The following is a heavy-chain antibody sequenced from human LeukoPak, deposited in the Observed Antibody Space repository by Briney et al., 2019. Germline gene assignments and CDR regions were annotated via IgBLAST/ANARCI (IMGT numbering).Heavy chain of an antibody. CDR3: ARMFSSSFDY. Sequence: SGGSLRLSCAASGFTFSSYWMHWVRQAPGKGLVWVSRINGGGSSTTYAESVRGRFTISRDNAKNTLYLQMNSLRAEDTAVYYCARMFSSSFDYWGQGTLVTVSS. CDR2: INGGGSST. D-gene: IGHD6-13*01. V-gene: IGHV3-74*01. J-gene: IGHJ4*02. CDR1: GFTFSSYW.